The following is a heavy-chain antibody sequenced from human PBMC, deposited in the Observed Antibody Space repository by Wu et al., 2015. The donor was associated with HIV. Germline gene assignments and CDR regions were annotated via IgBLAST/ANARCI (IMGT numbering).Heavy chain of an antibody. Sequence: QVQLVQSGTEVKKPGSSVKVSCKVSGGPFSNYPYNWVRQAPGQGLEWMGWIDPNTGDINYAQSFQGRVTMTRDTSIGTAYMELRRLRSDDTALYYCARELILQKKIAFGLDYWGQGTLVTVSS. CDR2: IDPNTGDI. J-gene: IGHJ4*02. D-gene: IGHD3-16*01. CDR3: ARELILQKKIAFGLDY. V-gene: IGHV1-2*02. CDR1: GGPFSNYP.